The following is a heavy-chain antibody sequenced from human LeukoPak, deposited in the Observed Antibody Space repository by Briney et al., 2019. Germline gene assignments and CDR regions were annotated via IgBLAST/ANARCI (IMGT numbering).Heavy chain of an antibody. J-gene: IGHJ4*02. CDR2: IKQDGTEK. Sequence: GGSLRLSCAASGFTFTTYWMSWVRQAPGKGLEWVANIKQDGTEKYYVDSVKGRFTISRDNAKNSLYLQMNSLRVEDTAVYYCAKVANYYYGSETYYLFEHWGQGTPVTASS. V-gene: IGHV3-7*01. CDR1: GFTFTTYW. D-gene: IGHD3-10*01. CDR3: AKVANYYYGSETYYLFEH.